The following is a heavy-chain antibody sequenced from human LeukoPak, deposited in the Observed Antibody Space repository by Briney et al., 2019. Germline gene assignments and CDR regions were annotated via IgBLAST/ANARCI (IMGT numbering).Heavy chain of an antibody. D-gene: IGHD3-3*01. CDR2: ISGSGGST. V-gene: IGHV3-23*01. Sequence: PSETLSLTCAVYGGSFSGYYWSWIRQPPGKGLEWVSAISGSGGSTYYADSVKGRFTISRDNSKNTLYLQMNSLRAEDTAVYYCAKIWSGPPFYFDYWGQGTLVTVSS. CDR1: GGSFSGYY. J-gene: IGHJ4*02. CDR3: AKIWSGPPFYFDY.